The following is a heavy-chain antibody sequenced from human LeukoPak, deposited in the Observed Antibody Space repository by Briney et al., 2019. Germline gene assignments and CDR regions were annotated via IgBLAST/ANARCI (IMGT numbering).Heavy chain of an antibody. V-gene: IGHV1-46*01. Sequence: GASVKVSCKASGYTFTRYYMHWVRQPPGQGLVEMGIINPRGGSTLYAEKLEGRVTMTRDTSTSTVYMELSSLRSEDTAVYYCARAELRRHNWFDPWGQGTLVTVSS. CDR2: INPRGGST. CDR3: ARAELRRHNWFDP. D-gene: IGHD1-26*01. J-gene: IGHJ5*02. CDR1: GYTFTRYY.